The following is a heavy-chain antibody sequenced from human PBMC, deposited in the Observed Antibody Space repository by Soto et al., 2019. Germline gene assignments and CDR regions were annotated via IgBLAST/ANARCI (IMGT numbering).Heavy chain of an antibody. J-gene: IGHJ4*02. Sequence: EVQLLESGGGLVQPGGSLRLSCAASGFTFSSYAMSWVRQAPGKGLEWVSAISGSGGSTYYADSVKGRFTISRDNSKNTLYLQMNSLRAEDTAVYYCAKDPGYYYDSSGYKGDWGQGTLVTVSS. CDR1: GFTFSSYA. CDR3: AKDPGYYYDSSGYKGD. CDR2: ISGSGGST. V-gene: IGHV3-23*01. D-gene: IGHD3-22*01.